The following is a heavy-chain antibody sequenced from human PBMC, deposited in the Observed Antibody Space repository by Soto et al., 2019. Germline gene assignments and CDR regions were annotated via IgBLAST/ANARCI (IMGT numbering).Heavy chain of an antibody. CDR1: GGXISSSSYY. J-gene: IGHJ3*02. CDR3: ARRSPGGAAFDI. Sequence: SETLSLTCTVSGGXISSSSYYWGWIRQPPGKGLEWIGSIYYSGSTYYNPSLKSRVTISVDTSKNQFSLKLSSVTAADTAVYYCARRSPGGAAFDIWGQGTMVTVSS. CDR2: IYYSGST. V-gene: IGHV4-39*01.